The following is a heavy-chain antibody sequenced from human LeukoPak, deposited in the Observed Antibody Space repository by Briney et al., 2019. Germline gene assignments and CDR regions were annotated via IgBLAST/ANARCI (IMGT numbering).Heavy chain of an antibody. CDR1: GFTFRSYG. Sequence: GGSLRLSCAASGFTFRSYGMHWVRQAPGKGLVWVSRINSDGSSTSYADSVKGRFTISRDNAKNTLYLQMNSLRAEDTAVYYCARDQVGYSYGSGIDYWGQGTLVTVSS. D-gene: IGHD5-18*01. CDR2: INSDGSST. CDR3: ARDQVGYSYGSGIDY. J-gene: IGHJ4*02. V-gene: IGHV3-74*01.